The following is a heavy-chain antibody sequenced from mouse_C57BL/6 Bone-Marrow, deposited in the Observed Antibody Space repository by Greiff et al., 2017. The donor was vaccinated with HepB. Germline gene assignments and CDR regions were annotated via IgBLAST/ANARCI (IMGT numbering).Heavy chain of an antibody. CDR1: GFTFSDYY. Sequence: DVKLVESGGGLVQPGGSLKLSCAASGFTFSDYYMYWVRQTPEKRLEWVAYISNGGGSTYYPDTVKGRFTISRDNAKNTLYLQMSRLKSEDTAMYYCARRGDYGYAMDYWGQGTSVTVSS. CDR3: ARRGDYGYAMDY. J-gene: IGHJ4*01. D-gene: IGHD1-1*02. V-gene: IGHV5-12*01. CDR2: ISNGGGST.